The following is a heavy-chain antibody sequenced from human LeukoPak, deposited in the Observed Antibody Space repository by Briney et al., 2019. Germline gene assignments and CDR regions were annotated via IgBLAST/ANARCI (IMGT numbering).Heavy chain of an antibody. CDR3: AKRLWKSGTICYDYWLDP. CDR1: GFTFSSYA. Sequence: GESLRLSCAASGFTFSSYAMSWVRQAPGKGLEWVSAISGSGGSTYYADSVKGRFTISRDSSKNTLYLQMNSLRAEDTAVYYCAKRLWKSGTICYDYWLDPWGQGTLVTVSS. CDR2: ISGSGGST. V-gene: IGHV3-23*01. D-gene: IGHD2-2*01. J-gene: IGHJ5*02.